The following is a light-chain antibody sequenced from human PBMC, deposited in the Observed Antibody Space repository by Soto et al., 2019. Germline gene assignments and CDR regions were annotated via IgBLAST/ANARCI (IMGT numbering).Light chain of an antibody. CDR3: AARDDSLNAWV. CDR2: NNN. Sequence: QSVLTQPPSASGTPGQRVTISCSGSSSNIGSNTVNWYQQLPGTTPKLLIYNNNQRPSGVPDRISGSKSGTSASLAISGLQSEDEADYYCAARDDSLNAWVFGGGTNVTVL. CDR1: SSNIGSNT. J-gene: IGLJ3*02. V-gene: IGLV1-44*01.